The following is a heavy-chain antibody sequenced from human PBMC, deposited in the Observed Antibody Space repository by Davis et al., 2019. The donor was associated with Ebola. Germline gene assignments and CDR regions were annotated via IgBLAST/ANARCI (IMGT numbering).Heavy chain of an antibody. CDR3: ARFRWSGYSFDY. CDR1: GYTFTSYY. CDR2: INPSGGST. V-gene: IGHV1-46*01. D-gene: IGHD3-3*01. Sequence: ASVKVSCKASGYTFTSYYMHWVRRAPGQGLEWMGIINPSGGSTSYAQKFQGRVTITRDTSASTTYMELSSLRSEDTAVYYCARFRWSGYSFDYWGQGTLVTVSS. J-gene: IGHJ4*02.